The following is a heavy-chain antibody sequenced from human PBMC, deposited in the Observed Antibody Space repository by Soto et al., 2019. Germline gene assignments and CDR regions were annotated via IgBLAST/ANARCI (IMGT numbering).Heavy chain of an antibody. J-gene: IGHJ4*02. CDR2: INPNSGGT. CDR3: ARDDGAARRPFDY. CDR1: GYTFTGYY. V-gene: IGHV1-2*02. D-gene: IGHD6-6*01. Sequence: ASVKVSCKASGYTFTGYYMHWVRQAPGRGLEWMGWINPNSGGTNYAQKFQGRVTMTRDTSISTAYMELSRLRSDDTAVYYCARDDGAARRPFDYWGQGTLVTVSS.